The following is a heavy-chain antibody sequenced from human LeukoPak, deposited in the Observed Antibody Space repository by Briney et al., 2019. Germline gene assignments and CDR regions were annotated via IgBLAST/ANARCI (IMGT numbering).Heavy chain of an antibody. D-gene: IGHD3-10*01. CDR3: ARGSGMVRGYFQH. CDR2: IYSSGNT. J-gene: IGHJ1*01. Sequence: PGGSLRLSCAASGFIVNSYYMSWVRQAPGKGLEWVSVIYSSGNTYYADSVKARFTISRDNSKNTLYLQMNSLRDEDSAVYYCARGSGMVRGYFQHWGRGTLVTVSS. CDR1: GFIVNSYY. V-gene: IGHV3-66*01.